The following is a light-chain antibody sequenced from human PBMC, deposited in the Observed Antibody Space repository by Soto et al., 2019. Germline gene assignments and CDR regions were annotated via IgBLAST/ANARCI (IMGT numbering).Light chain of an antibody. V-gene: IGKV3-15*01. CDR2: GAS. CDR1: QSISSN. CDR3: QQYNNWPLT. Sequence: EIVLTQSPATLSLSPGERATLSFRASQSISSNLAWYQQKPGQAPRLLIYGASSRATGIPVRFSGSGSGTEFTLTISSLQSEDFAVYYCQQYNNWPLTFGQGTRLEIK. J-gene: IGKJ5*01.